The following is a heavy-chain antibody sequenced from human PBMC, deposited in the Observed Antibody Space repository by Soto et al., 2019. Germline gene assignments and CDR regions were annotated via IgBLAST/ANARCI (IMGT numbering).Heavy chain of an antibody. J-gene: IGHJ5*02. V-gene: IGHV1-3*01. CDR2: INAGSGNT. CDR1: GYTFSSYA. D-gene: IGHD2-21*02. Sequence: QVHLVQSGAEVKEPGASVKVSCKASGYTFSSYAVHWVRQAPGQRLEWMGWINAGSGNTKYSQKFQGRLTISRDTFATTSYMELSSLRSEDTALYYCARMETGREVTRPNWFDPWGQGTLVTVSS. CDR3: ARMETGREVTRPNWFDP.